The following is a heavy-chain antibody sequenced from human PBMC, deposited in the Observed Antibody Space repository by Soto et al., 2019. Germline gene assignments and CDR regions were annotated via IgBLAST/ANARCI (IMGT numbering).Heavy chain of an antibody. V-gene: IGHV1-18*04. CDR2: ISAYNDNT. Sequence: GASVKVSCKASGYAFTSYGLNWVRQPPGQGLEWMGWISAYNDNTNYAQKVQGGVTVTIDTSTSTGYMELRSLRSDDTAVYYCARGQIQSDFDYWGQGTLVTVSS. D-gene: IGHD3-3*01. J-gene: IGHJ4*02. CDR1: GYAFTSYG. CDR3: ARGQIQSDFDY.